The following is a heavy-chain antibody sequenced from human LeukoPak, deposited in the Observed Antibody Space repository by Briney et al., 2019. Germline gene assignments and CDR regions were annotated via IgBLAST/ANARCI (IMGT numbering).Heavy chain of an antibody. CDR3: ARDFRSCTGRSCYTACPAY. J-gene: IGHJ4*02. D-gene: IGHD2-2*02. CDR1: GYTFTNYA. CDR2: ITTYNDDT. Sequence: ASVKVSCKASGYTFTNYAISWVRQAPGQGLEWMGWITTYNDDTNYVQNFQGRVTMTTDTSTGTAFMELKSLRADDRAVYYCARDFRSCTGRSCYTACPAYWGQGTLVAVSS. V-gene: IGHV1-18*01.